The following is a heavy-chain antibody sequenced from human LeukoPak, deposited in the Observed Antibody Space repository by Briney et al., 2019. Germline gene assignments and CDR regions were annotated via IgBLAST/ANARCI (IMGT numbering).Heavy chain of an antibody. J-gene: IGHJ6*02. D-gene: IGHD3-10*01. Sequence: ASVKVSCKASGGTFSSYAISWVRQAPGQGLEWMGGIIPIFGTANYAQKFQGRVTITADESTSTAYMELSSLRSEDTAVYYCARGGTMVRGVIPHYYYGMDVWGQGTTVTVSS. CDR2: IIPIFGTA. V-gene: IGHV1-69*13. CDR3: ARGGTMVRGVIPHYYYGMDV. CDR1: GGTFSSYA.